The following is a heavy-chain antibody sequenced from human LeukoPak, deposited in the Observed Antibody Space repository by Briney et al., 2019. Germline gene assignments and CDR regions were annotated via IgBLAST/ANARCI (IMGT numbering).Heavy chain of an antibody. CDR3: ARDRAVHDSSGYPLRYYYYMDV. CDR2: ISAYNGNT. V-gene: IGHV1-18*01. D-gene: IGHD3-22*01. CDR1: GYTFTSYA. Sequence: GASVKVSCKASGYTFTSYAMNWVRQAPGQGLEWMRWISAYNGNTNYAQKLQGRVTMTTDTSTSTAYMELRSLRSDDTAVYYCARDRAVHDSSGYPLRYYYYMDVWGKGTTVTVSS. J-gene: IGHJ6*03.